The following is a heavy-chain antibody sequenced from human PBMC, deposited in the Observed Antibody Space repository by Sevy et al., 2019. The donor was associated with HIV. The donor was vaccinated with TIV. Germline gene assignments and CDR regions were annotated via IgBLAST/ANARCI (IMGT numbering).Heavy chain of an antibody. Sequence: GGSLRLSCAASGFTFSSYWMSWVRQAPGKGLEWVATMKQDGSEKYYVYPVKGRFTISRDNAKHSLYLQMNSLGAEDTAVYYCVREGLGGFSYSLDCWGQGTLVTVSS. D-gene: IGHD5-18*01. J-gene: IGHJ4*02. CDR3: VREGLGGFSYSLDC. CDR1: GFTFSSYW. CDR2: MKQDGSEK. V-gene: IGHV3-7*01.